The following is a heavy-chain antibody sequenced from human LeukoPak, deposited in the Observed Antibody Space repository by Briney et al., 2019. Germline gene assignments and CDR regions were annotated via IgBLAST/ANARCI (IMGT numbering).Heavy chain of an antibody. CDR2: ISSSSSTI. Sequence: GGSLRLSCAASGFTFSSFGMNWVRQAPGKGLEWVSYISSSSSTIYYADSVKGRFTISRDNAKNSLYLQMNSLRAEDTAVYYCARIVGATDFDYWGQGTLVTVSS. CDR3: ARIVGATDFDY. J-gene: IGHJ4*02. V-gene: IGHV3-48*01. D-gene: IGHD1-26*01. CDR1: GFTFSSFG.